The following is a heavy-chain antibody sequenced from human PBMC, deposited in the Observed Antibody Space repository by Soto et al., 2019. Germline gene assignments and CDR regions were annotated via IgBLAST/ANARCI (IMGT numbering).Heavy chain of an antibody. CDR1: GGSISSYY. Sequence: QVQLQESGPGLVKPSETLSLTCTVSGGSISSYYWSWIRQHPGKGLEWIGYIYYSGSTNYNPSLKSRVTISVDTSKNQFSLKLSSVSAADTAVYYCARTDGSGEDYYYGMDVWGQGTTVTVSS. CDR3: ARTDGSGEDYYYGMDV. J-gene: IGHJ6*02. V-gene: IGHV4-59*01. D-gene: IGHD3-10*01. CDR2: IYYSGST.